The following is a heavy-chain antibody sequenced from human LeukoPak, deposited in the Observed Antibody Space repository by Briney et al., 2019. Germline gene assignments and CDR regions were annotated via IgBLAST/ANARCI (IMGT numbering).Heavy chain of an antibody. Sequence: GGSLRLSCAGSGFTFSDFWMTWVRQTPGKGLEWVANIKEDGTEKNLVDSVKGRFTISRDNAKNSLYLQMNSLRAEDTAVYYCARSSNTQTTVVRFDYWGQGTLVTVSS. CDR2: IKEDGTEK. D-gene: IGHD4-23*01. CDR1: GFTFSDFW. CDR3: ARSSNTQTTVVRFDY. V-gene: IGHV3-7*01. J-gene: IGHJ4*02.